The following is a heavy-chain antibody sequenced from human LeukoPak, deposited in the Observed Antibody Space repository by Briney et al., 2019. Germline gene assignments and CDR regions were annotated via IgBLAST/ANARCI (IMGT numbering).Heavy chain of an antibody. J-gene: IGHJ4*02. D-gene: IGHD2-15*01. CDR2: IYYSGST. CDR3: ASQIDCSGGSCYSGRVDY. Sequence: SETLSLTCTVSGGSISSSSYYWGWIRQPPGKGLEWIGSIYYSGSTYYNPSLKSRVTISVDTSKNQFSLKLSSVTAADTAVYYCASQIDCSGGSCYSGRVDYWGQGTLVTVSS. V-gene: IGHV4-39*01. CDR1: GGSISSSSYY.